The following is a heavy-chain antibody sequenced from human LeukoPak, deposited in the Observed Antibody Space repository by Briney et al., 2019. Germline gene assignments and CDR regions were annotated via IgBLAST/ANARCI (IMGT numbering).Heavy chain of an antibody. D-gene: IGHD5-18*01. CDR3: ARDQPGYWAAMVWTVSGYFDL. Sequence: ASVKVSCNASGYTFTSYGISWVRQGPGQGLGLMGWIRGYNGNTNYAQKLQGRVTMTTDTSTSTAYMELRSLRSDDTAAYYCARDQPGYWAAMVWTVSGYFDLWGRGTLVTVSS. CDR2: IRGYNGNT. J-gene: IGHJ2*01. CDR1: GYTFTSYG. V-gene: IGHV1-18*01.